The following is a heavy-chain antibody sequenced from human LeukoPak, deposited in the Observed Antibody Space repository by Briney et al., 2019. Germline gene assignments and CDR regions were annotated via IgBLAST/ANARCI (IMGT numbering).Heavy chain of an antibody. CDR3: ARDGEMATILGNWFDP. D-gene: IGHD5-24*01. CDR1: GVTFSSYA. CDR2: IIPIFGTA. Sequence: SVKLSCKASGVTFSSYAISWVRQAPGQGLEWMGGIIPIFGTANYAQKFQGRVTITADESTSTAYMELSSLRSEDTAVYYCARDGEMATILGNWFDPWGQGTLVTVSS. V-gene: IGHV1-69*13. J-gene: IGHJ5*02.